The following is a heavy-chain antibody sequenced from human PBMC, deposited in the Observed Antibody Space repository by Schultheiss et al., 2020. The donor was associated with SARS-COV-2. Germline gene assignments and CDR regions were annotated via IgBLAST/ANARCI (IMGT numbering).Heavy chain of an antibody. CDR1: GGSISSTSYY. CDR3: ARAAYGDSPWDWFDP. D-gene: IGHD4-17*01. Sequence: SQTLSLTCNVSGGSISSTSYYWGWIRQPPGKGLEWIGEIDRSGSTNYNPSLKSRVTISVDTSKNQFSLKLSSVTAADTAVYYCARAAYGDSPWDWFDPWGQGTLVTVSS. J-gene: IGHJ5*02. CDR2: IDRSGST. V-gene: IGHV4-39*07.